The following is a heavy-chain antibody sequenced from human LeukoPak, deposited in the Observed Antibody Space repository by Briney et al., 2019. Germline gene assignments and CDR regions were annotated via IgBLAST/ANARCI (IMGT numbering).Heavy chain of an antibody. J-gene: IGHJ3*01. CDR2: INHSGST. CDR1: GGSFRDYY. CDR3: AKAPYLSSGS. D-gene: IGHD3-22*01. V-gene: IGHV4-34*01. Sequence: SDTLSLTCAVYGGSFRDYYWSWLRQPPGKGLEWIGEINHSGSTNYNPSLKSRVTISLDTSKNQFSLKLTSVTAADTAVYYCAKAPYLSSGSWGQGILVAVSS.